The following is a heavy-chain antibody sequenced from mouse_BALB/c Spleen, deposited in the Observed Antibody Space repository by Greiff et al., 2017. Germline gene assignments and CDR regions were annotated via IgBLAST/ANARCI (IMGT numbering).Heavy chain of an antibody. J-gene: IGHJ3*01. CDR3: ARGGLRRRAWFAD. V-gene: IGHV3-6*02. CDR2: ISYDGSN. CDR1: GYSITSGYY. D-gene: IGHD2-2*01. Sequence: EVKLMESGPGLVKPSQSLSLTCSVTGYSITSGYYWNWIRQFPGNKLEWMGYISYDGSNNYNPSLKNRISITRDTSKNQFFLKLNSVTTEDTATYYCARGGLRRRAWFADWGQGTLVTVSA.